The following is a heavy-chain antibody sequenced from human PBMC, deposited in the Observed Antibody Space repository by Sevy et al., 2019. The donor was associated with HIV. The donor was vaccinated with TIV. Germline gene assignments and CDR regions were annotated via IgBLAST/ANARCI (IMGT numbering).Heavy chain of an antibody. CDR2: INHSGST. V-gene: IGHV4-34*01. Sequence: SETLSLTCAVHGGSFSGYYWNWIRQPPGKGLEWIGEINHSGSTNYNPSLKSRVTISVDTSKNQFSLKLSSVTAADTAVYYCARSPPIVVVPGAPSWFDRWGQGTLVTVSS. D-gene: IGHD2-2*01. J-gene: IGHJ5*02. CDR3: ARSPPIVVVPGAPSWFDR. CDR1: GGSFSGYY.